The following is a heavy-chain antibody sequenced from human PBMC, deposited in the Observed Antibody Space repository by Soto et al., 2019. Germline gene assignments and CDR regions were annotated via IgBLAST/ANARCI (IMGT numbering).Heavy chain of an antibody. D-gene: IGHD6-6*01. CDR3: ARQPLFSCSSDWHDP. Sequence: GVSMKISCQCSGDRSSTYSIAWVRPLPGKGRELLGLIYPGDSDARYSPSFLGQVTLSAANSITTAYLQWSSLKASDNAMYYCARQPLFSCSSDWHDPWRQGTLVTVSS. CDR1: GDRSSTYS. V-gene: IGHV5-51*01. CDR2: IYPGDSDA. J-gene: IGHJ5*02.